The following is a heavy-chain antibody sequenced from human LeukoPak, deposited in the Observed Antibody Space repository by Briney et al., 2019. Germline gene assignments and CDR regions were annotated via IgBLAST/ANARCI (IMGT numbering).Heavy chain of an antibody. D-gene: IGHD3-9*01. CDR2: ISSSGSTI. J-gene: IGHJ4*02. Sequence: GGSLRLSCAASGFTFSSYEMNWVRQAPGKGLEWVSYISSSGSTIYYADSVKGRFTISRDNAKNSLYLQMNSLRAEDTAVYYCARDGNDILTGYYSLWGQGTLVTVSS. V-gene: IGHV3-48*03. CDR1: GFTFSSYE. CDR3: ARDGNDILTGYYSL.